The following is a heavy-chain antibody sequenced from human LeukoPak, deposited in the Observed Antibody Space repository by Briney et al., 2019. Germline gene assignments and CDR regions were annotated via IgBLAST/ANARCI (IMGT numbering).Heavy chain of an antibody. CDR2: IYYSGST. D-gene: IGHD6-6*01. CDR1: GDSISSYY. V-gene: IGHV4-59*01. Sequence: PSETLSLTCTVSGDSISSYYWSWIRQPPGKGLEWIGYIYYSGSTNYNPSLKSRVTISVDTSKNQFSLKLSSVTAADTAVYYCASMYSSSPNFDYWGQGTLVTVSS. CDR3: ASMYSSSPNFDY. J-gene: IGHJ4*02.